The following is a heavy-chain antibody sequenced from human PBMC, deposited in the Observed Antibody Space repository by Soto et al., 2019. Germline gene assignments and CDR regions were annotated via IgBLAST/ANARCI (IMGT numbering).Heavy chain of an antibody. J-gene: IGHJ6*02. D-gene: IGHD3-3*01. V-gene: IGHV4-34*01. Sequence: ASETLSLTCAVYGGSFSGYYWSWIRQPPVKVLEWIGEINHSGSTNYSPSLKSRVTISVDTSKNQFSLKLSSATAADTAVYYCARSAEWRLRFLEWNNYYGMDVWGQGTTVTVSS. CDR3: ARSAEWRLRFLEWNNYYGMDV. CDR2: INHSGST. CDR1: GGSFSGYY.